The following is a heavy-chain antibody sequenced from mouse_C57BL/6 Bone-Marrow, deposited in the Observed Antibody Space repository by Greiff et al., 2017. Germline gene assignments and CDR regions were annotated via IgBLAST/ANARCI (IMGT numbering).Heavy chain of an antibody. CDR3: ARGYYGSLYFDY. Sequence: VQLQQPGAELVKPGASVQLSCKASGYTFTSYWMHWVKQRPGQGLEWIGMIHPNSGSTNYNEKFKSKATLTVDKSSSTAYMQLSSLTSEDSAVYYCARGYYGSLYFDYWGQGTTRTVSS. D-gene: IGHD1-1*01. V-gene: IGHV1-64*01. CDR1: GYTFTSYW. J-gene: IGHJ2*01. CDR2: IHPNSGST.